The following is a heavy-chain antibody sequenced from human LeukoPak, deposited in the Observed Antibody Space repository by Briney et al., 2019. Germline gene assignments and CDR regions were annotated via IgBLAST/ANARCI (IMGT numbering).Heavy chain of an antibody. V-gene: IGHV1-8*03. CDR2: MNPNGGNT. Sequence: ASVKVSCKASGYTFTSYDINWVRQATGQGLEWMGWMNPNGGNTGYAQKFQGRVTITRNTSISTAYMELSSLRSEDTAVYYCARAQAVAGLNWFDPWGQGTLVTVSS. D-gene: IGHD6-19*01. CDR1: GYTFTSYD. J-gene: IGHJ5*02. CDR3: ARAQAVAGLNWFDP.